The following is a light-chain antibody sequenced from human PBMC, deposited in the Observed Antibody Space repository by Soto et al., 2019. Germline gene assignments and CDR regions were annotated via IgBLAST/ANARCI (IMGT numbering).Light chain of an antibody. CDR1: QTINRIY. CDR3: QQYRSSPPH. V-gene: IGKV3-20*01. Sequence: EIVLTQSPGNLSLSPVERATLSCKASQTINRIYVAWYQQKPGQAPRFLIYRTSDRANGIPGRFSGSGSGTDFTLTISRLEPEDFAVYYCQQYRSSPPHFGQGTRLEIK. J-gene: IGKJ5*01. CDR2: RTS.